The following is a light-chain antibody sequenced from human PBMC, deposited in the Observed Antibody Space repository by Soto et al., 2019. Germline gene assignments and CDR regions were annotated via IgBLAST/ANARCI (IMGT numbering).Light chain of an antibody. Sequence: DIQMTQSPSSLSASVGDRVTITCRASQSISSYLNWYQQKPGKAPKLLIYAASSLQSGVPSRFSGSGSGTEFTLTISSLQPDDFATYYCQQYNSYSWTFGQGTRLEIK. CDR3: QQYNSYSWT. CDR1: QSISSY. V-gene: IGKV1-39*01. J-gene: IGKJ5*01. CDR2: AAS.